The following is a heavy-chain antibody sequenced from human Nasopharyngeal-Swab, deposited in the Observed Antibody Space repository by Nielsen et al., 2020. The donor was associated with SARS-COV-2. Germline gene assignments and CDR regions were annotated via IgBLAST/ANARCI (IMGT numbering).Heavy chain of an antibody. CDR2: IKQDGSEK. CDR3: ARDRNSAGYYYDSSGYYYEVLMDY. Sequence: GESLKISCAASGFTFSNYWMSWVRQAPGKGLEWMANIKQDGSEKYYVDSVKGRFTISRDNAKNSLYLQMNSLRVEDTAVYYCARDRNSAGYYYDSSGYYYEVLMDYWGQGTLVTVSS. V-gene: IGHV3-7*01. D-gene: IGHD3-22*01. J-gene: IGHJ4*02. CDR1: GFTFSNYW.